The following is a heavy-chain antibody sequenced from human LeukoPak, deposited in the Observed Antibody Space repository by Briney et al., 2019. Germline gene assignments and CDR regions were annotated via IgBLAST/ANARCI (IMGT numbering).Heavy chain of an antibody. CDR3: ARETGSAVGSTDFDY. V-gene: IGHV3-30-3*01. Sequence: PGGSLRLPCAASGFTFSSYAIHWVRQAPGKGLEWVAVISYDGSNKYYADSVKGRFTISRDNSKNTLYLQMNSLGAEDTAVYYCARETGSAVGSTDFDYWGQGTLVTVSS. CDR2: ISYDGSNK. J-gene: IGHJ4*02. CDR1: GFTFSSYA. D-gene: IGHD4-17*01.